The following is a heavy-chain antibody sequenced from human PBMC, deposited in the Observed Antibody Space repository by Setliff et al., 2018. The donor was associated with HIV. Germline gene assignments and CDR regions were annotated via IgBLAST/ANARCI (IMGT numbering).Heavy chain of an antibody. V-gene: IGHV5-51*01. CDR1: GYNFATYY. D-gene: IGHD5-12*01. Sequence: GESLKISCKTSGYNFATYYITWVRQMPGKGLEWIGRINPGDSGTGYSPSFQGQVTISADKSISTTYLQWNSLKASDTAMYYCATRLLGYSGLGYWGQGTLVTVSS. CDR3: ATRLLGYSGLGY. CDR2: INPGDSGT. J-gene: IGHJ4*02.